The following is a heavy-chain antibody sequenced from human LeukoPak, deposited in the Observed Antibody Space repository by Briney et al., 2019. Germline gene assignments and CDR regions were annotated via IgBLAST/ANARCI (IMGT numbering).Heavy chain of an antibody. Sequence: SETLSLTCTVSGGSISSYYWSWIRQPPGKGLEWIGYIYYSGSTNYNPSLKSRVTISVDTSKNQFSLKLSSVTAADTAVYYCARGLLPSYAFDIWGQGTMVTVSS. CDR3: ARGLLPSYAFDI. J-gene: IGHJ3*02. CDR2: IYYSGST. V-gene: IGHV4-59*01. D-gene: IGHD2-15*01. CDR1: GGSISSYY.